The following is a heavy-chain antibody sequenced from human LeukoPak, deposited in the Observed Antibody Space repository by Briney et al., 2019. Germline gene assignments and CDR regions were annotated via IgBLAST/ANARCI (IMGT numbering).Heavy chain of an antibody. Sequence: PSETLSLTCTVSGGSISSYYWSWIRQPAGKGLEWIGRIYTSGSTNYNPSLKSRVTISVDTSKNQFSLKLSSVTAADTAVYYCARGARFLEWLSYDYWGQGTLVTVSS. CDR1: GGSISSYY. CDR2: IYTSGST. V-gene: IGHV4-4*07. D-gene: IGHD3-3*01. J-gene: IGHJ4*02. CDR3: ARGARFLEWLSYDY.